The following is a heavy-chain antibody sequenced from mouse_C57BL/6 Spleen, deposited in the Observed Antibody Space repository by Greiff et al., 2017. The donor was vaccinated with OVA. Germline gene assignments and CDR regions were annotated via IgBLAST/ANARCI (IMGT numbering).Heavy chain of an antibody. CDR1: GYAFSSYW. V-gene: IGHV1-80*01. CDR3: ARETGPAWFAY. J-gene: IGHJ3*01. D-gene: IGHD4-1*01. CDR2: IYPGDGDT. Sequence: QVQLKQSGAELVKPGASVKISCKASGYAFSSYWMNWVKQRPGKGLEWIGQIYPGDGDTNYNGKFKGKVTLTADKSSSTSYMQLSSLNSEDTAVYFCARETGPAWFAYWGQGTLVTVSA.